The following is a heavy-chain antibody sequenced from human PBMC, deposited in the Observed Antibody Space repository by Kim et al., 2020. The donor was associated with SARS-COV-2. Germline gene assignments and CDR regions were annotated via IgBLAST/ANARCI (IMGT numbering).Heavy chain of an antibody. V-gene: IGHV4-34*01. J-gene: IGHJ4*02. Sequence: SETLSLTCAVYGGSFSGYYWSWIRQPPGKGLEWIGEINHSGSTNYNPSLKSRVTISVDTSKNQFSLKLSSVTAADTAVYYCARVPKIYSYGPYFDYWGQGTLVTVSA. CDR1: GGSFSGYY. CDR2: INHSGST. CDR3: ARVPKIYSYGPYFDY. D-gene: IGHD5-18*01.